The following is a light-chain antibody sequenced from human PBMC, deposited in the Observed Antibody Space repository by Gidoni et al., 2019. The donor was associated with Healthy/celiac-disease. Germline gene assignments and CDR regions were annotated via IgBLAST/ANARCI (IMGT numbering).Light chain of an antibody. CDR2: EAS. J-gene: IGKJ1*01. CDR3: QQSYSNPWT. Sequence: DIHITQSPSSLSASVGDRVTITCRASQSISSYLNWYQQKPGKAPKLLIYEASSLESGVPSRFSGSGSGTDFTLTISSLQPEDFATYYCQQSYSNPWTFGQGTKVEIK. V-gene: IGKV1-39*01. CDR1: QSISSY.